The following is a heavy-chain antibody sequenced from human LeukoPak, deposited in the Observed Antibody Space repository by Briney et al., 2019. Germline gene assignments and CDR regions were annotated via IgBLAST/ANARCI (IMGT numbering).Heavy chain of an antibody. CDR2: INHSGST. CDR1: GVSFSGYY. V-gene: IGHV4-34*01. CDR3: ARDKSSLAVRGVYFDY. D-gene: IGHD3-10*01. J-gene: IGHJ4*02. Sequence: SETLSLTCAVYGVSFSGYYWSWVRQPPGKGQEWSGEINHSGSTNYNPSLKSRVTISLDTSKNQFSLKLSSVTAADKAVYYCARDKSSLAVRGVYFDYWGQGTLVTVSS.